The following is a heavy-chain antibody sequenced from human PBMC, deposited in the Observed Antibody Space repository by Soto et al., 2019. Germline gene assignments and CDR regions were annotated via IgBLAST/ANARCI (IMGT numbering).Heavy chain of an antibody. Sequence: QVQLVESGGGVVQPGRSLRLSCAASGFTFSSYGMHWVRQAPGKGLEWVAVISYDGSNKYYADSVKGRFTISRDNSKNTLYLQMNSLRAEDTAVYYCAKENWEPGYSYGPNPYSNYPIDPWGQGTLVTVSS. CDR2: ISYDGSNK. CDR1: GFTFSSYG. D-gene: IGHD5-18*01. V-gene: IGHV3-30*18. J-gene: IGHJ5*02. CDR3: AKENWEPGYSYGPNPYSNYPIDP.